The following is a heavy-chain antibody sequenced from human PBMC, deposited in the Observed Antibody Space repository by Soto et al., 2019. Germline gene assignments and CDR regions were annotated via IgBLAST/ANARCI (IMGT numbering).Heavy chain of an antibody. D-gene: IGHD6-6*01. CDR2: ISRNGTT. CDR1: GFTVSLNY. Sequence: EVQLVESGGGLVQPGGSLRLSCAASGFTVSLNYMNWVHQAPGTGLEWVSVISRNGTTYYADSVKGRFTISRDNSRDSVFLQMNSLRVEDTGIYYCARGRIAARLWGQGALVTVSS. CDR3: ARGRIAARL. V-gene: IGHV3-66*01. J-gene: IGHJ1*01.